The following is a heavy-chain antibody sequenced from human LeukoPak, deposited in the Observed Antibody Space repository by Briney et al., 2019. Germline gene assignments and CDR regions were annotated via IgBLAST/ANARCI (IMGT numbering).Heavy chain of an antibody. V-gene: IGHV4-4*02. D-gene: IGHD3-22*01. CDR1: GGSISSSNW. CDR3: ASTYYDSSGYYYGGFDI. CDR2: IYHSGST. Sequence: SETLSLTCAVSGGSISSSNWWSWVRQPPGKGLEWIGEIYHSGSTNYNPSLKSRVTISVDKSKNQFSLKLSSVTAADTAVYYCASTYYDSSGYYYGGFDIWGQGTMVTVSS. J-gene: IGHJ3*02.